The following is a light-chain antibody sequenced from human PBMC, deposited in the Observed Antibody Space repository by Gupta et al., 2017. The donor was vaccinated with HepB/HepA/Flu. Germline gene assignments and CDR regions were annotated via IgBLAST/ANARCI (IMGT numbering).Light chain of an antibody. Sequence: QSALTQPASVSGSPGQSITLSCTGTSSDVGGHDFVSWYQQHPGKAPKLMIYDVTTRPSKISNRFSGSKSGNTASLTISGLQAEDEADYFCASYTLNSTWVFGEGTKLTVL. J-gene: IGLJ3*02. V-gene: IGLV2-14*03. CDR2: DVT. CDR1: SSDVGGHDF. CDR3: ASYTLNSTWV.